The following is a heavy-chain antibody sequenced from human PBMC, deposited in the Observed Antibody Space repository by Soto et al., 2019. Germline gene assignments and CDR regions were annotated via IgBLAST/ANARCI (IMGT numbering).Heavy chain of an antibody. CDR1: GFTFKNYG. J-gene: IGHJ6*02. V-gene: IGHV3-30*03. D-gene: IGHD3-3*01. CDR2: IAYDGSSK. Sequence: QVQLVESGGGVVQPGRSLRLSCAASGFTFKNYGIHWLRQAPGKGLEWVACIAYDGSSKIYADSVKGRFTISRENFKNTLYLQMNGLRVEDTDVYYCAIVTLLGVVLHAPSVDGMDVWGRGAKVTVSS. CDR3: AIVTLLGVVLHAPSVDGMDV.